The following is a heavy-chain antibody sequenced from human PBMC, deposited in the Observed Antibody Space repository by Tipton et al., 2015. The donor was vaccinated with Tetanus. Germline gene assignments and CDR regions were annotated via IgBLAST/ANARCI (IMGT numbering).Heavy chain of an antibody. D-gene: IGHD7-27*01. CDR1: GFTFSSYW. CDR2: INARTHTI. Sequence: SLRLSCAASGFTFSSYWMNWVRQAPGKGLEWISCINARTHTIYYADSVKGRFTISRDNVKNLLSLQMTSLRDEDTAVYFCARGSGAMDSWGQGTLVTVSS. J-gene: IGHJ4*02. V-gene: IGHV3-48*02. CDR3: ARGSGAMDS.